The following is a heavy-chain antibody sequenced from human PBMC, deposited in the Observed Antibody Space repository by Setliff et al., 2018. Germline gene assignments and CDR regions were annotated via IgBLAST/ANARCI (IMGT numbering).Heavy chain of an antibody. CDR1: GYIFTNYW. J-gene: IGHJ3*01. Sequence: LGESLKISCKASGYIFTNYWIGWVRQMPGKGLEWMGVIYPGDSDTRYSPSFQGQVTISADKSINTAYLQWSSLKASDTAIYYCTRHEDRNKCTSSSCYRENDAFDVWGHGAMVTVSS. D-gene: IGHD2-2*01. CDR2: IYPGDSDT. CDR3: TRHEDRNKCTSSSCYRENDAFDV. V-gene: IGHV5-51*01.